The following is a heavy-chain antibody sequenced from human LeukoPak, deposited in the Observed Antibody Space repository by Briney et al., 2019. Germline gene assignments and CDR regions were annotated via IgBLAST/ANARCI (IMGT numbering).Heavy chain of an antibody. D-gene: IGHD3-9*01. V-gene: IGHV4-4*07. CDR1: GGSISSYY. Sequence: PSETLSLTCTVSGGSISSYYWSWIRQPAGKGLEWIGRIYTSGSTNYNPSLKSRVTMSVDTSKNQFSLKLSSVTAADTAVYYCARDSAYYDILTGYPGECYFDYWGQGTLVTVSS. CDR3: ARDSAYYDILTGYPGECYFDY. J-gene: IGHJ4*02. CDR2: IYTSGST.